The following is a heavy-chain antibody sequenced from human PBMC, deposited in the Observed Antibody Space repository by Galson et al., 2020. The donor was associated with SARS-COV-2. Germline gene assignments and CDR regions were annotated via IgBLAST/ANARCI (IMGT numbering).Heavy chain of an antibody. D-gene: IGHD5-12*01. J-gene: IGHJ4*02. CDR2: IYYSGST. CDR3: ARAQSPWPLTDY. V-gene: IGHV4-30-4*01. CDR1: GGSISSGDYY. Sequence: SETLSLACTVSGGSISSGDYYWSWIRQPPGKGLEWIGYIYYSGSTYYNPSLKSRVTISVDTSKNQFSLKLSPVTAADTAVYYCARAQSPWPLTDYWGQGTLVTVSS.